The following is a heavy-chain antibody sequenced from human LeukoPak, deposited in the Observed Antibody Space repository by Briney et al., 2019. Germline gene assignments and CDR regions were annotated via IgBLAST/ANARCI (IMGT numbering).Heavy chain of an antibody. CDR3: VRYYGGLDY. CDR1: GGSISSGSYY. CDR2: IYYSGST. V-gene: IGHV4-39*07. D-gene: IGHD3-10*01. J-gene: IGHJ4*02. Sequence: SETLSLTCTVSGGSISSGSYYWGWIRQPPGKGLEWIGNIYYSGSTYYNPSLKSRVTISVDTSKNHFSLKLSSLTAADTAVYYCVRYYGGLDYWGQGTLVTVSS.